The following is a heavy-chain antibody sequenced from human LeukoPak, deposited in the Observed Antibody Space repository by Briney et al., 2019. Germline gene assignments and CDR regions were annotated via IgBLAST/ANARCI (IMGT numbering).Heavy chain of an antibody. D-gene: IGHD2-2*01. V-gene: IGHV1-69*13. CDR2: IIPIFGTA. Sequence: ASVKVSCKASGGTFSSYAISWVRQAPGQGREWMGGIIPIFGTANYAQKFQGRVTITADESTSTAYMELSSLRSEDTAVYYCARDCSSTSCQMGDSGYDLYYYYGMDVWGKGTTVTVSS. CDR1: GGTFSSYA. CDR3: ARDCSSTSCQMGDSGYDLYYYYGMDV. J-gene: IGHJ6*04.